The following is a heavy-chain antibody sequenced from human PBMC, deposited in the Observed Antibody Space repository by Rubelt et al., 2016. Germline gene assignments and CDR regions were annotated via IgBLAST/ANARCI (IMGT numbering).Heavy chain of an antibody. Sequence: QVQLQESGPGLVKPSETLSLTCTVSGDSVGTYYWSWVRQPPGKGLEWIGYIYYSGRAIYRPSLKSRVTISVDTSKNQSSLKLYSVTSADTAVYYCASSLGEFFDHWGQGALVTVSS. CDR1: GDSVGTYY. V-gene: IGHV4-59*02. CDR2: IYYSGRA. J-gene: IGHJ4*02. D-gene: IGHD2-21*01. CDR3: ASSLGEFFDH.